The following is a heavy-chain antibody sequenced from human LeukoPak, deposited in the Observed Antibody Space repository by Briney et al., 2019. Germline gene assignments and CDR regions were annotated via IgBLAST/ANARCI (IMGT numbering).Heavy chain of an antibody. J-gene: IGHJ4*02. D-gene: IGHD6-19*01. CDR1: GGTFSSYA. CDR3: ARGVGIAVAGTKTYFDY. Sequence: ASVKVSSKASGGTFSSYAISWVRQAPGQGLEWMGRIIPILGIANYAQKFQGRVTITADKSTSTAYMELSSLRSEDTAVYYCARGVGIAVAGTKTYFDYWGQGTLVTVSS. CDR2: IIPILGIA. V-gene: IGHV1-69*04.